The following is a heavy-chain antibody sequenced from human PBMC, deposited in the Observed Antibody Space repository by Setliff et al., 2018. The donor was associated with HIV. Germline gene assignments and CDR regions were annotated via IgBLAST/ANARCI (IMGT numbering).Heavy chain of an antibody. CDR3: ARGGGQLWLPFDH. CDR1: GDSITNGGYY. J-gene: IGHJ4*02. D-gene: IGHD5-18*01. Sequence: PSETLSLTCTVSGDSITNGGYYWNWIRQRPGKGLEWVGNIYSTGSAYYSPSLKSRVTISVDTSKNQFSLRLNSVTAADTAVFYCARGGGQLWLPFDHWGQGALVTVSS. CDR2: IYSTGSA. V-gene: IGHV4-31*03.